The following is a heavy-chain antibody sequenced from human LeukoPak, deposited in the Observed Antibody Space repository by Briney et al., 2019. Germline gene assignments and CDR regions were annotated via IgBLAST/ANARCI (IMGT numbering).Heavy chain of an antibody. V-gene: IGHV3-21*06. CDR3: ARASSRAFDY. Sequence: PGGPLRLSCAASGFTFSSYSTNCPRQAPGRGVEWVSSIDSSGSYIYYADSLKGRFTISRDNAKNSLYLQVNSLRAEETAVYYCARASSRAFDYWGQGTLVTVSS. J-gene: IGHJ4*02. CDR1: GFTFSSYS. CDR2: IDSSGSYI.